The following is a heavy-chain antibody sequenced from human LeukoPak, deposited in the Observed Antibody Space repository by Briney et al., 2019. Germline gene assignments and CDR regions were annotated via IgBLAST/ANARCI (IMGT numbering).Heavy chain of an antibody. CDR2: ISAYNGNT. V-gene: IGHV1-18*01. CDR1: GYTFTNYG. J-gene: IGHJ5*02. CDR3: AREDRHMNWFDP. Sequence: ASVKASCKASGYTFTNYGISWVRQAPGQGLEWMGWISAYNGNTNYAQKLQGRVTMTTDTSTSTAYMELRSLRSDDTAVYFCAREDRHMNWFDPWGQGTLVTVSS.